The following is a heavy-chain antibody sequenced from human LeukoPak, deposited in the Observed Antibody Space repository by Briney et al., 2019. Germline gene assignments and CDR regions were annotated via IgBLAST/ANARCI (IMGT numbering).Heavy chain of an antibody. V-gene: IGHV1-69*13. CDR1: GGTFSSYA. D-gene: IGHD2-15*01. CDR3: ARDCSGGSCHAG. CDR2: IIPIFGTA. J-gene: IGHJ4*02. Sequence: GASVKVSCKASGGTFSSYAISWVRQAPGQGLEWMGGIIPIFGTANYAQKFQGRVTITADESTSTAYMELSSLRSEDTAVYYCARDCSGGSCHAGWGQGTLVTVSS.